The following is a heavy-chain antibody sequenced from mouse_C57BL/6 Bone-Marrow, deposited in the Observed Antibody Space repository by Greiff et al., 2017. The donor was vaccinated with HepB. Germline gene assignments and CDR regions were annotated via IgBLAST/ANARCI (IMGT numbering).Heavy chain of an antibody. CDR3: ARGGGLRYFDV. CDR2: IYPRSGNT. V-gene: IGHV1-81*01. Sequence: VKLQESGAELARPGASVKLSCKASGYTFTSYGISWVKQRTGQGLEWIGEIYPRSGNTYYNEKFKGKATLTADKSSSTAYMELRSLTSEDSAVYFCARGGGLRYFDVWGTGTTVTVSS. D-gene: IGHD1-3*01. J-gene: IGHJ1*03. CDR1: GYTFTSYG.